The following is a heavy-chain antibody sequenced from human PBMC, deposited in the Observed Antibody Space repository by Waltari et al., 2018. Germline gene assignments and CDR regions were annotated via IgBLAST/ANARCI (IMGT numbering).Heavy chain of an antibody. J-gene: IGHJ4*02. V-gene: IGHV3-30*02. CDR1: GFSLSTYG. CDR3: AKGPSDY. Sequence: QVQLVESGGGVVQPGESLTLSCAASGFSLSTYGMHWVRQAPGKGLEWVASIRYDGGDKFYADSVKGRFTISRDESMNTLFLQMDSLTGEDMAVYYCAKGPSDYWGQGTLVTVSS. CDR2: IRYDGGDK.